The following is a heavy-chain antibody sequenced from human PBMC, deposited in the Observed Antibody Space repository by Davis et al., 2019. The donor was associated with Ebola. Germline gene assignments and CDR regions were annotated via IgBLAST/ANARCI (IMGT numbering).Heavy chain of an antibody. Sequence: ASVKVSCKASGYVFQTYGITWVRQAPGQGLEWMGWISGSNGNTQYPPKFEDRVTMTTDTSTSTAYMELRSLRSDDTAVYYCARALGYCSGGSCRYDAFDIWGQGTMVTVSS. D-gene: IGHD2-15*01. CDR1: GYVFQTYG. CDR3: ARALGYCSGGSCRYDAFDI. CDR2: ISGSNGNT. J-gene: IGHJ3*02. V-gene: IGHV1-18*01.